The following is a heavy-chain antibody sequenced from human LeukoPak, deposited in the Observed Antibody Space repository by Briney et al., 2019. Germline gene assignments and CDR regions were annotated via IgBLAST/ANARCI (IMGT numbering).Heavy chain of an antibody. V-gene: IGHV5-51*01. D-gene: IGHD1-14*01. CDR3: ARRYGTYEFDP. CDR1: GYSFTNYW. J-gene: IGHJ5*02. CDR2: IYPGDSDT. Sequence: GESLKISCKGSGYSFTNYWIGWMRQMPGKGLEWMGIIYPGDSDTRYSPSFQGQVTISADKSISTAYLQRSSLKASDTAMYYCARRYGTYEFDPWGQGTLVTVSS.